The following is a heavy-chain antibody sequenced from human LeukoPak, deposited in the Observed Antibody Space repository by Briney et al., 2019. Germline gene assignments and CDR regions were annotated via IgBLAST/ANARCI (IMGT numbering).Heavy chain of an antibody. CDR1: GFTFSSYG. D-gene: IGHD6-13*01. V-gene: IGHV3-30*02. CDR3: ANSIRAAGAFDY. CDR2: IRYDGSNK. Sequence: GGSLRLSCAASGFTFSSYGMHWVRQAPGKGLEWVAFIRYDGSNKCYADSVKGRFTISRDNSKNTLYLQMNSLRAEDTAVYYCANSIRAAGAFDYWGQGTLVTVSS. J-gene: IGHJ4*02.